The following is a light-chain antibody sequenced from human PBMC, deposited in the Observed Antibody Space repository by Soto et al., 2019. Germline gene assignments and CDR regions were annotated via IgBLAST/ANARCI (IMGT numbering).Light chain of an antibody. V-gene: IGKV1-9*01. CDR1: QGISSY. CDR2: AAS. J-gene: IGKJ1*01. CDR3: QQLNSYPRT. Sequence: IQLTQSPSSLSASVGDRVTITCRASQGISSYLAWYQQKPGKAPKLLIYAASTLQSGVSSRFGGSGSGTDFTLTISSLQPEDFATYYCQQLNSYPRTFGQGTKVEIK.